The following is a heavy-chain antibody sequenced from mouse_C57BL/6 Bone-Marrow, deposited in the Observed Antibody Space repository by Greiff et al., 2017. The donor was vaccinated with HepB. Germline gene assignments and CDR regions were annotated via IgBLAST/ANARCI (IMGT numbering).Heavy chain of an antibody. Sequence: QVQLKESGAELVKPGASVKISCKASGYAFSSYWMNWVKQRPGKGLEWIGQIYPGDGDTNYNGKFKGKATLTADKSSSTAYVQLSSLTSEDSAVYFCARREGNFLFDYWGQGTTLTVSS. V-gene: IGHV1-80*01. CDR1: GYAFSSYW. D-gene: IGHD2-1*01. CDR3: ARREGNFLFDY. CDR2: IYPGDGDT. J-gene: IGHJ2*01.